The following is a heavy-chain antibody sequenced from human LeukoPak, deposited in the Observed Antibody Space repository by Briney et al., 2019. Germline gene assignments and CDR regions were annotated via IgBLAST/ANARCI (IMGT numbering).Heavy chain of an antibody. CDR2: IYHSGST. CDR3: ARAGITGTTFDY. Sequence: SETLSLTCTVSGYSISSGYYWGWIRQPPGKGLEWIGSIYHSGSTYYNPSLKSRVTISVDTSKNQFSLKLSSVTAADTAVYYFARAGITGTTFDYGGQGPLVTVSS. J-gene: IGHJ4*02. V-gene: IGHV4-38-2*02. CDR1: GYSISSGYY. D-gene: IGHD1-7*01.